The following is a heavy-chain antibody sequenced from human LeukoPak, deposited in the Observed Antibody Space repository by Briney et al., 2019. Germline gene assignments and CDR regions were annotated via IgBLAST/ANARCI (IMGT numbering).Heavy chain of an antibody. Sequence: SVKVSCKASGGTFSRFTISWVRQAPGQGFEWMGGITPIFGTANFAQKFQGRVSITADESTSTAFMELSSLRSEDTAVYYCARGAPPTSYYYYGVDVWGQGTTVTVSS. V-gene: IGHV1-69*13. CDR1: GGTFSRFT. J-gene: IGHJ6*02. CDR3: ARGAPPTSYYYYGVDV. CDR2: ITPIFGTA.